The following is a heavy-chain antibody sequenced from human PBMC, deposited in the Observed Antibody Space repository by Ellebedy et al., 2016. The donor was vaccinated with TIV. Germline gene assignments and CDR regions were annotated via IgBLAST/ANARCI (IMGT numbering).Heavy chain of an antibody. CDR3: AADQHGSGGFDI. V-gene: IGHV1-2*02. J-gene: IGHJ3*02. CDR2: INPNSGGT. D-gene: IGHD3-10*01. Sequence: ASVKVSCXASGYTFTSYYMHWVRQAPGQGLEWMGWINPNSGGTNYAQKFQGRVTMTRDTSISTAYMELSRLRSDDTAVYYCAADQHGSGGFDIWGQGTMVTVSS. CDR1: GYTFTSYY.